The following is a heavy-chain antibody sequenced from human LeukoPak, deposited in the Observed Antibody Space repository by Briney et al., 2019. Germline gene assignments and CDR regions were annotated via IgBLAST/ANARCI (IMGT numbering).Heavy chain of an antibody. V-gene: IGHV4-61*02. J-gene: IGHJ4*02. D-gene: IGHD6-6*01. CDR3: ARHRIAARLFDY. CDR2: IYTSGST. CDR1: GGSISSGSYY. Sequence: SQTLSLTCTVSGGSISSGSYYWSWIRQPAGKGLEWIGRIYTSGSTNYNPSLKSRVTISVDTSKNQFSLKLSSVTAADTAVYYCARHRIAARLFDYWGQGTLVTVSS.